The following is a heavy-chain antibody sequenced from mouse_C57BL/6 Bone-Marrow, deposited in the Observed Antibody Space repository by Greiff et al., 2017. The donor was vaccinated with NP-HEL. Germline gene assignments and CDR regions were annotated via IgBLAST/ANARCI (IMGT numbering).Heavy chain of an antibody. D-gene: IGHD2-4*01. CDR1: GYSITSDY. CDR2: ISYSGST. Sequence: EVKLEESGPGLAKPSQTLSLTCSVTGYSITSDYWNWIRKFPGNKLEYMGYISYSGSTYYNPSLKSRISITRDTSKNQYYLQLNSVTTEDTATYYCARSYDYDGAWFAYWGQGTLVTVSA. V-gene: IGHV3-8*01. J-gene: IGHJ3*01. CDR3: ARSYDYDGAWFAY.